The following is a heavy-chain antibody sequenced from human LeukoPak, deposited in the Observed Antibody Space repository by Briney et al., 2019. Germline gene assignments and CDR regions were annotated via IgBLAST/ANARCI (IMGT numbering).Heavy chain of an antibody. D-gene: IGHD2-15*01. CDR1: GGSISNYY. CDR2: INHSGST. Sequence: SETPSLTCTVFGGSISNYYWSWIRQPPGKGLESIGEINHSGSTNYNPSLKSRVTISVDTSKNQFSLKLSSVTAADTAVYYCARGSQSLGYCSGGSCRAKIFDYWGQGTLVTVSS. V-gene: IGHV4-34*01. CDR3: ARGSQSLGYCSGGSCRAKIFDY. J-gene: IGHJ4*02.